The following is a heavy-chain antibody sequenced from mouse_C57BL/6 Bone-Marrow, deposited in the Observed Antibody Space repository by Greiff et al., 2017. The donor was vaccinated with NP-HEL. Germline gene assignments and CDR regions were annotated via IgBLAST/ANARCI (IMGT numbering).Heavy chain of an antibody. CDR1: GYTFTTYP. Sequence: VQLQQSGAELVKPGASVKMSCKASGYTFTTYPIEWMKQNHGKSLEWIGNFHPYNDDTKYNEKFKGKSTLSVEKSSSTVYLELSRLTSDDSAVYYCATYHSNHVGAMDYWGQGTSVTVSS. V-gene: IGHV1-47*01. CDR2: FHPYNDDT. CDR3: ATYHSNHVGAMDY. D-gene: IGHD2-5*01. J-gene: IGHJ4*01.